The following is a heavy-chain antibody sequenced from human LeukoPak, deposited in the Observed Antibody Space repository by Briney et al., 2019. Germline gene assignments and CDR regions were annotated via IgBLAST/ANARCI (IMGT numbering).Heavy chain of an antibody. V-gene: IGHV1-69*04. J-gene: IGHJ5*02. D-gene: IGHD3-10*01. CDR2: IIPLFRIT. Sequence: SVTVSCKSSGGTFSSYAVNWVRQAPGQGLEWMGRIIPLFRITNYAQRFQGRVTITADKSTGTAYMEMNGLRSEDKAVYYCARATLVRGIISVLDPWGRGTLVTVSS. CDR3: ARATLVRGIISVLDP. CDR1: GGTFSSYA.